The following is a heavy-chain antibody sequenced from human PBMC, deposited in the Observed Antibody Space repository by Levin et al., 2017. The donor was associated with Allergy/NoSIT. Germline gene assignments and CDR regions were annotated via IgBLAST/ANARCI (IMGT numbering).Heavy chain of an antibody. J-gene: IGHJ4*02. CDR3: ARGTWHFDY. CDR2: IYYSGST. D-gene: IGHD3/OR15-3a*01. Sequence: ESLKISCTVSGCSMSRYYWSWIRQPPGKGLEWIGYIYYSGSTTYNPSLRSRLTISVDMSKNQFSLKLISVTAADTAVYYCARGTWHFDYWGQGTLVTVSS. CDR1: GCSMSRYY. V-gene: IGHV4-59*08.